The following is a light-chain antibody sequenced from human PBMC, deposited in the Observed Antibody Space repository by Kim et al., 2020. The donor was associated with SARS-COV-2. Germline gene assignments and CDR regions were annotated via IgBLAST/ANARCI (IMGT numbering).Light chain of an antibody. J-gene: IGLJ2*01. Sequence: SSELTQDPAVSVALGQTVSITCQGDSLRSYYATWYQQKPGQAPILVIYGKNNRPSALPDRFSGSSSGNTASLTITGTQAGDEADYYCNSRDSNATVVFGG. CDR2: GKN. V-gene: IGLV3-19*01. CDR1: SLRSYY. CDR3: NSRDSNATVV.